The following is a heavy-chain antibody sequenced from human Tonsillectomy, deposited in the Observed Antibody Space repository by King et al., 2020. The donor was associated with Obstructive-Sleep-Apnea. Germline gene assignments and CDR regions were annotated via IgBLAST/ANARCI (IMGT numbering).Heavy chain of an antibody. D-gene: IGHD1-14*01. J-gene: IGHJ5*02. CDR1: GFTFRSYG. CDR3: ARVNQEGNWFDP. Sequence: VQLVGSGGGVVQPGRSLNLSCAASGFTFRSYGMHWVRQAPGKGLEWVAVIWYDGSKKYYADSVKGRFTISRDNSKDTLFLQMNSLTAEDTGIYYCARVNQEGNWFDPWGQGTLVTVSS. CDR2: IWYDGSKK. V-gene: IGHV3-33*01.